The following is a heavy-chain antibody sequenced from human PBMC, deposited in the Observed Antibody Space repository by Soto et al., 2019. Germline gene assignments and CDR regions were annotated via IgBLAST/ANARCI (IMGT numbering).Heavy chain of an antibody. CDR3: ARGTNFDY. CDR1: GYTFTSNY. J-gene: IGHJ4*02. Sequence: QVQLLQSGAEVKKPGASVKVSCRSSGYTFTSNYIHWVRQAPGQGLEWMGVINPGDGSTSYAQKFQGSVTMTRDTSTSTVNMELSSLKSEDTSVFYCARGTNFDYWGQGTLVTVSS. V-gene: IGHV1-46*01. CDR2: INPGDGST.